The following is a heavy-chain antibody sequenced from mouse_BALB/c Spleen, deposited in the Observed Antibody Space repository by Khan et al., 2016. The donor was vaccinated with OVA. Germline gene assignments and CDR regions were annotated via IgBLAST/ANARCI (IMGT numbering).Heavy chain of an antibody. J-gene: IGHJ3*01. CDR2: FYPGSGST. Sequence: LQQPGSEPVRSGASVKLSCKASGYTFTSYWMHWVKQRPGQGPEWIGAFYPGSGSTNYDEKFKSKATLTVDTSSSTAYMQLRSLSSEDFSVFNCTRGSCWFAYWDQGTLVTVSA. CDR3: TRGSCWFAY. V-gene: IGHV1S22*01. CDR1: GYTFTSYW.